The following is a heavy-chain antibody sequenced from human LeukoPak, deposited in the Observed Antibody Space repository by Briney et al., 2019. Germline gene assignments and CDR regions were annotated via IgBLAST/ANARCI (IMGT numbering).Heavy chain of an antibody. Sequence: PSETLSLTCAVYGDSFSSYYWSWIRQPPGKGLEWIGYIYYSGSTNYNPSLKSRVTISVDTSKNQFSLKLSSVTAADTAVYYCARDITAFTMDVWGKGTTVTISS. J-gene: IGHJ6*04. D-gene: IGHD5-18*01. V-gene: IGHV4-59*01. CDR1: GDSFSSYY. CDR2: IYYSGST. CDR3: ARDITAFTMDV.